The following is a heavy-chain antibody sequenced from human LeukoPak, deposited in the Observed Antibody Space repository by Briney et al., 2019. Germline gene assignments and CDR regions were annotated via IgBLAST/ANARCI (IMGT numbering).Heavy chain of an antibody. V-gene: IGHV4-59*01. CDR1: GGSISSYY. Sequence: SETLSLTCTVSGGSISSYYWSWIRQPPGKGLEWIGYIYYSGSTNYNPSLKSRVTMSVDTSKNQFSLKLSSVTAADTAVYYCARYLGYCSGGSCPGFDPWGQGTLVTVSS. CDR3: ARYLGYCSGGSCPGFDP. D-gene: IGHD2-15*01. CDR2: IYYSGST. J-gene: IGHJ5*02.